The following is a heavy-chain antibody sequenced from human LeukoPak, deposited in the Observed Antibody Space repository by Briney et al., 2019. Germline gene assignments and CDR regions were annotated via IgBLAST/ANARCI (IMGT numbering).Heavy chain of an antibody. V-gene: IGHV4-34*01. CDR2: INHSGST. J-gene: IGHJ4*02. D-gene: IGHD3-10*01. Sequence: PSETLSLTCAVYGGSFSGYYWSWIRQPPGKGLEWIGEINHSGSTNYNPSLKSRVTISVDTPKNQFSLKLSSVTAADTAVYYCARRNIRFGGRTLDYWGQGTLVTVSS. CDR1: GGSFSGYY. CDR3: ARRNIRFGGRTLDY.